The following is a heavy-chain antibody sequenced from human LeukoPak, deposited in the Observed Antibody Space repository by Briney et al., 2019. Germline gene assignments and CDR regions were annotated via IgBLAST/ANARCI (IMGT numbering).Heavy chain of an antibody. V-gene: IGHV1-69*05. J-gene: IGHJ4*02. D-gene: IGHD6-13*01. CDR3: ARTIRAAGQFDY. Sequence: ASVKVSCKASGGTFSSYAISWVRQAPGQGLERMGGIIPIFGTANYAQKFQGRVTITTDESTSTAYMELSSLRSEDTAVYYCARTIRAAGQFDYWGQGTLVTVSS. CDR2: IIPIFGTA. CDR1: GGTFSSYA.